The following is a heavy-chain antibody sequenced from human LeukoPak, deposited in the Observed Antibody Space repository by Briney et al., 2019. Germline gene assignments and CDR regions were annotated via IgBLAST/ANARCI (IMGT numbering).Heavy chain of an antibody. CDR3: ARKAAATSDY. Sequence: ASVKVSCKTSGYTFSSYGLTWMRQAPGQGPEWLGWSSPYNGNTNYAQKFQGRVTMTTDTSTNTAYMELRSLRSDDTAVYYCARKAAATSDYWGQGTLVTVSS. V-gene: IGHV1-18*01. CDR1: GYTFSSYG. CDR2: SSPYNGNT. D-gene: IGHD6-13*01. J-gene: IGHJ4*02.